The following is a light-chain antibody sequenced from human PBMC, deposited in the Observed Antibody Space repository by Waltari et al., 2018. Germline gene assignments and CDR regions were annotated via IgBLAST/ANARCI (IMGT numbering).Light chain of an antibody. CDR3: QQYGPSPPFT. J-gene: IGKJ4*01. CDR1: QSISSNY. Sequence: EIVLTQSPGTLSLSPGERATLSCRASQSISSNYLAWYQQKVGQAPSLLVFGASTRATGIPDSFSGSGSWTAFTLTISSLDPEDYAVYYCQQYGPSPPFTFGGGTKVEI. V-gene: IGKV3-20*01. CDR2: GAS.